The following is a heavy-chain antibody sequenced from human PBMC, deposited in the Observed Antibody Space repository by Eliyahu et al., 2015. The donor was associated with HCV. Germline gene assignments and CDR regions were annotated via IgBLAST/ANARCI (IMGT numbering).Heavy chain of an antibody. CDR3: ARDRQGVTSKYHYFDV. V-gene: IGHV1-69*04. CDR2: SIPTLGIA. J-gene: IGHJ4*02. D-gene: IGHD4-17*01. Sequence: QVRLVQSGAEVKRSGSSVKVSCKTYGGLFTSYTISWLRQAPGPGLDWIGRSIPTLGIAAYASKFQGRVTITADKSTSSVYMQLTSLTYEDTALYFCARDRQGVTSKYHYFDVWGQGTLVSVS. CDR1: GGLFTSYT.